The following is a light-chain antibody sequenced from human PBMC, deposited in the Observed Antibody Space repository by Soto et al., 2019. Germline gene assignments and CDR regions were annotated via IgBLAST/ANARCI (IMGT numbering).Light chain of an antibody. V-gene: IGLV9-49*01. J-gene: IGLJ1*01. Sequence: QLVLTQPPTASASLGASVTLTCTLTSDYSHHKVDWYQQRPGKGPRFVMRVGPGGIVGGKGDGIPHRFSVLGSGLNRYLTIENIQEEDEGDYHCGADHNDGTNFVYVFGTGTKLTV. CDR2: VGPGGIVG. CDR3: GADHNDGTNFVYV. CDR1: SDYSHHK.